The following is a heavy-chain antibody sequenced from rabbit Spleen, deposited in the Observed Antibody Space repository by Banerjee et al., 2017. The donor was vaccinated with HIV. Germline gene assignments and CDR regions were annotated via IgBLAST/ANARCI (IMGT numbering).Heavy chain of an antibody. V-gene: IGHV1S40*01. J-gene: IGHJ4*01. CDR1: GFSFSSGDY. D-gene: IGHD2-1*01. CDR3: ARDNGGGGGYVFNL. CDR2: IYMLTGST. Sequence: QSLEESGGDLVKPGASLTLTCTASGFSFSSGDYMCWVRQAPGKGLEWIACIYMLTGSTWYASWAKGRFTISKTWSTTVTLQMTSLTAADTATYFCARDNGGGGGYVFNLWGPGTLVTVS.